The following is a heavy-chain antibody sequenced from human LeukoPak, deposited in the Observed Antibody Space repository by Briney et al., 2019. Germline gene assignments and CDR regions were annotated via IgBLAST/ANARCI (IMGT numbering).Heavy chain of an antibody. CDR2: IYSGGST. Sequence: GGSLRLSCAASGFTVSSNYMSWVRQAPGKGLEWVSVIYSGGSTYYADSVKGRFTISRHNSKNTLYLQMNSLRAEDTAVYYCARGFQVYYDSSVYYAIPPSFNWSFDLWGRGTLVTVSS. V-gene: IGHV3-53*04. J-gene: IGHJ2*01. CDR1: GFTVSSNY. D-gene: IGHD3-22*01. CDR3: ARGFQVYYDSSVYYAIPPSFNWSFDL.